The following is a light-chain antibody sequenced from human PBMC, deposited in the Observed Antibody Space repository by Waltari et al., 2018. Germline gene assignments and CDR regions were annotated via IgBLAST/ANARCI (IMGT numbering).Light chain of an antibody. CDR2: GAS. J-gene: IGKJ1*01. CDR3: QQYGSSPGT. V-gene: IGKV3-20*01. Sequence: DIVLTQSPGTLSLSPGERATLSCRASQSVSSNNLAWYQHKPGQAPRLLIYGASCRPTGIPDWFSGSVSGTDFTLTISRLEPGDFAMYYCQQYGSSPGTFGQGTKVEIK. CDR1: QSVSSNN.